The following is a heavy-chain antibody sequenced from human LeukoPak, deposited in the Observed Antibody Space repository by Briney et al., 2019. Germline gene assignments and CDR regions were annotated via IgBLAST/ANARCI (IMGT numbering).Heavy chain of an antibody. V-gene: IGHV3-23*01. Sequence: GGSLGLSCAASGFTFSIYAMSWVRQAPRKGLEWLSAISGSGGRTYYADSVKGRFTISRDNSKNTLYLQMNSLRAEDTAVYYCAKRAGGYSYGHFDYWGQGTLVTVSS. CDR3: AKRAGGYSYGHFDY. D-gene: IGHD5-18*01. CDR2: ISGSGGRT. CDR1: GFTFSIYA. J-gene: IGHJ4*02.